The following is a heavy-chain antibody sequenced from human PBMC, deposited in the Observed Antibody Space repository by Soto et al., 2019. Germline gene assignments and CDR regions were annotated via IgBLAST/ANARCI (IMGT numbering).Heavy chain of an antibody. D-gene: IGHD3-3*01. J-gene: IGHJ6*02. CDR2: IYPGDSDT. CDR3: ARRSLREFFWTGGYYYGMDV. CDR1: GYSFTSYC. V-gene: IGHV5-51*01. Sequence: GESLKISCNGSGYSFTSYCIGWVLQMPGKGLDWMGIIYPGDSDTRYSPSFQGQVTISADKSISTAYLQWSSLKASDTAMYYCARRSLREFFWTGGYYYGMDVWGQGTTVTVSS.